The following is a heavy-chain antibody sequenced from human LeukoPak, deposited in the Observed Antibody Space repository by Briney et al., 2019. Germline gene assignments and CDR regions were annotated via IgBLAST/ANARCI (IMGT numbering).Heavy chain of an antibody. J-gene: IGHJ4*02. D-gene: IGHD3-10*01. CDR3: ARDLYYYGSGSQGLFDY. Sequence: SETLSLTCTVSGGSISSYYWSWIRQPAGKGLEWIGRIYTSGSTNYNPSLKSRVTMSVDTSKNQFSLKLSSVTAADTAVYYCARDLYYYGSGSQGLFDYWGQGTLVTVSS. CDR2: IYTSGST. V-gene: IGHV4-4*07. CDR1: GGSISSYY.